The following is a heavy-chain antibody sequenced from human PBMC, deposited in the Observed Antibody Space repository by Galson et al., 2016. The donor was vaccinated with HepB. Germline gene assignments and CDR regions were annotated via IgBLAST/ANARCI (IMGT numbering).Heavy chain of an antibody. CDR2: LCGSGGGK. V-gene: IGHV3-23*01. CDR1: GFSITIDA. CDR3: ANRGPHRRGYSYYFDY. J-gene: IGHJ4*01. D-gene: IGHD5-12*01. Sequence: SLRLSCAASGFSITIDAMSWVRQAPGKGLEWVSGLCGSGGGKYYADSVRGRITISRAKSKNTLYLQMNSLRAADTAVYYYANRGPHRRGYSYYFDYWGRGTLVTVSS.